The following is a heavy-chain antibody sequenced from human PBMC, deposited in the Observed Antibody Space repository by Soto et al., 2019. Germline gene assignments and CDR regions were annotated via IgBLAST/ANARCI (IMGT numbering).Heavy chain of an antibody. J-gene: IGHJ6*02. V-gene: IGHV5-51*01. CDR1: GYSFTSYW. CDR2: IYPGDSDT. Sequence: PGESLKISCKGSGYSFTSYWIGWVRQMRGKGLEWMGIIYPGDSDTRYSPSFQGQVTISADKSISTAYLQWSSLKASDTAMYYCARRGSGSYSYYYGMDVWGQGTTVTVSS. CDR3: ARRGSGSYSYYYGMDV. D-gene: IGHD3-10*01.